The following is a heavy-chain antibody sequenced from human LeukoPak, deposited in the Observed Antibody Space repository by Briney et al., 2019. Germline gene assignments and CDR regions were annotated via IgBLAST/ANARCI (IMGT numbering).Heavy chain of an antibody. J-gene: IGHJ4*02. Sequence: GGSLRLSCAASGFTFSDYYMSWIRQAPGKGLEWVSYISSSGSTIYYADSVKGRFTISRDNAKNSLYLQMNSLRAEDTAVYCCARGGGVFLFAFKREDYFDYWGQGTLVTVSS. D-gene: IGHD3-16*01. V-gene: IGHV3-11*01. CDR2: ISSSGSTI. CDR1: GFTFSDYY. CDR3: ARGGGVFLFAFKREDYFDY.